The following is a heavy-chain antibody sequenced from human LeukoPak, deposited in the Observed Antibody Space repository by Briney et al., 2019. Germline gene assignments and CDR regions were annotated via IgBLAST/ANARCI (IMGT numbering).Heavy chain of an antibody. CDR2: ISYDGSNK. V-gene: IGHV3-30-3*01. CDR3: ANVAVYP. CDR1: GFTFSSYA. Sequence: QSGGSLRLSCAASGFTFSSYAMHWVRQAPGKGLEWVAVISYDGSNKYYADSVKGRFTISRDNSKNTLYLQMNSLRAEDTAVYYCANVAVYPWGQGTLVTVSS. D-gene: IGHD5/OR15-5a*01. J-gene: IGHJ5*02.